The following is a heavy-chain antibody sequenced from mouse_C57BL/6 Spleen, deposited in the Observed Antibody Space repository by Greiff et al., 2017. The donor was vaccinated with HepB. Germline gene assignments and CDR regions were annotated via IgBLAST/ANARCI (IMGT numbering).Heavy chain of an antibody. CDR2: ISDGGSYT. CDR1: GFTFSSYA. V-gene: IGHV5-4*01. Sequence: EVQLQESGGGLVKPGGSLKLSCAASGFTFSSYAMSWVRQTPEKRLEWVATISDGGSYTYYPANVKGRFTISSANAKNNLYLQMSHLKSEDTAMYYCARDRRHGNYFDYWGQGTTLTVSS. J-gene: IGHJ2*01. CDR3: ARDRRHGNYFDY. D-gene: IGHD2-1*01.